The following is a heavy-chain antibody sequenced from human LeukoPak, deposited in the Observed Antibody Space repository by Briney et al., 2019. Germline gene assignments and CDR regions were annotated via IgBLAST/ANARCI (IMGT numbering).Heavy chain of an antibody. Sequence: PSETLSLTCAVYGGSFSGYYWSWIRQPPVKGLEWIGEINHSGSTNYNPSLKSRVTISVDTSKNQFSLKLSSVTAADTAVYYCARSEDFIDYWGQGTLVTVSS. CDR3: ARSEDFIDY. CDR2: INHSGST. V-gene: IGHV4-34*01. D-gene: IGHD3/OR15-3a*01. J-gene: IGHJ4*02. CDR1: GGSFSGYY.